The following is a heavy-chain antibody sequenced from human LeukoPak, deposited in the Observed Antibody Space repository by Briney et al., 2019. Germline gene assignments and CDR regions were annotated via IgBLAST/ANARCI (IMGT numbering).Heavy chain of an antibody. J-gene: IGHJ1*01. V-gene: IGHV3-15*01. D-gene: IGHD3-10*01. CDR2: IKNKNSGRTT. CDR1: GFIFPNAW. Sequence: GGSLRLSCAASGFIFPNAWMHWVRQAPGKGLEWVGRIKNKNSGRTTNYIAPVKGRFTISRDDSRNTLYPEMDSLKTDHTAIYYCVTDGGLLPYYFTYWGQGTLVTISS. CDR3: VTDGGLLPYYFTY.